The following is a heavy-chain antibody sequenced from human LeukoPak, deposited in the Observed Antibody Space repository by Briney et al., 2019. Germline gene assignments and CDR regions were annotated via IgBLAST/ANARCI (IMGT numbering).Heavy chain of an antibody. CDR3: ARERTWFGELPLFDY. CDR2: IKQDGSEK. Sequence: GGSLRLSCAASGLTFSSYWMSWVRQAPGKGLEWVANIKQDGSEKYYVDSVKGRFTISRDNAKNSLYLQMNSLRAEDTAVYYCARERTWFGELPLFDYWGQGTLVTVSS. CDR1: GLTFSSYW. J-gene: IGHJ4*02. V-gene: IGHV3-7*01. D-gene: IGHD3-10*01.